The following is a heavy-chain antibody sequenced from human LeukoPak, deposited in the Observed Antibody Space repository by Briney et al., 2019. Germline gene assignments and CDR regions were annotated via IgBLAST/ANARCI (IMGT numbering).Heavy chain of an antibody. J-gene: IGHJ4*02. CDR1: GYTLTELS. D-gene: IGHD6-13*01. Sequence: ASVKVSCKVSGYTLTELSMHWVRQAPGKGLEWMGGFDPEDGETIYAQKFQGTVTMTEDTSTATAYMELSSLRSEDTAVYCCATAQAPRRCSSSPLLGYWGQGTLVTVSS. CDR3: ATAQAPRRCSSSPLLGY. CDR2: FDPEDGET. V-gene: IGHV1-24*01.